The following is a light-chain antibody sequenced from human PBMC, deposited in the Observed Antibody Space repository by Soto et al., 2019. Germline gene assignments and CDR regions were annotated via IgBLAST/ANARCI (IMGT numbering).Light chain of an antibody. J-gene: IGLJ3*02. V-gene: IGLV2-14*01. CDR1: SSDVGGYNY. CDR3: SSYTSSSTLVV. Sequence: QSALTQPASVSGSPGQSITISCTGTSSDVGGYNYVSWYQQHPGIAPKLMIYEVSNRPSGVSNRFSGSKSGNTASLTISGLQAEDEADYYCSSYTSSSTLVVFGGGTQQTVL. CDR2: EVS.